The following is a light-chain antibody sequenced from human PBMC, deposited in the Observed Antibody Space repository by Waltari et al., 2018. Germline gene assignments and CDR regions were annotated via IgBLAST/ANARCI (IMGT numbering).Light chain of an antibody. CDR2: QDT. CDR1: QLGIKF. J-gene: IGLJ2*01. CDR3: QAWDAISAG. Sequence: SYELTQPPSVSVSPGQTASITCSGNQLGIKFVSWYQQKPGQTPVLLIYQDTKRPSGIPERLSGTKSGNTATLTIGGTQGMDEGDYYCQAWDAISAGLGGGTKLTVL. V-gene: IGLV3-1*01.